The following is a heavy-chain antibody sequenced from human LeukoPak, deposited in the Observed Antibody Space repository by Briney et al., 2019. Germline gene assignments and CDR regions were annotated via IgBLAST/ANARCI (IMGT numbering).Heavy chain of an antibody. V-gene: IGHV4-34*01. J-gene: IGHJ6*03. CDR1: GGSFSGYY. Sequence: PSETLSLTCAVYGGSFSGYYWSWIRQPPGKGLEWIGEINHSGSTNYNPSLKSRVTISVDTSKNQFSLKLSSVTAADTAVYYCARLGDYDYYYYMDVWGKGTTVTVSS. D-gene: IGHD4-17*01. CDR3: ARLGDYDYYYYMDV. CDR2: INHSGST.